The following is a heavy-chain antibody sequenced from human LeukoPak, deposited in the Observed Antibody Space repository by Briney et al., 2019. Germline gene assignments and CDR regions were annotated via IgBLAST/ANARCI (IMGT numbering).Heavy chain of an antibody. J-gene: IGHJ4*02. V-gene: IGHV3-23*01. CDR3: AKDSFSSR. CDR2: ISGSVVST. Sequence: PGGSLRLSCAASGFTFSSDSMTWVRQAPGKGLEWVSTISGSVVSTFYADSVKGRFTISRDNSKNTLYLHMNSLSAEDTAVYYCAKDSFSSRWGQGTLVTVSS. CDR1: GFTFSSDS. D-gene: IGHD2-2*01.